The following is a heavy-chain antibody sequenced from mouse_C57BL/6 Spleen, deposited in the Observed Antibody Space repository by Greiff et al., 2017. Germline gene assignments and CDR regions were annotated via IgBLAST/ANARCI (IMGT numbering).Heavy chain of an antibody. V-gene: IGHV1-52*01. CDR1: GYTFTSYW. Sequence: VQPQQPGAELVRPGSSVKLSCKASGYTFTSYWMHWVKQRPIQGLEWIGNIDPSDSETHYNQKFKDKATLTVDKSSSTAYMQLSSLTSEDSAVYYCAREDYYGSSWYFDVWGTGTTVTVSS. J-gene: IGHJ1*03. CDR2: IDPSDSET. D-gene: IGHD1-1*01. CDR3: AREDYYGSSWYFDV.